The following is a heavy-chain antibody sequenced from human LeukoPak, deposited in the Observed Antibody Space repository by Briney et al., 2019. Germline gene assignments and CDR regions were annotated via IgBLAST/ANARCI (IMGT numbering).Heavy chain of an antibody. V-gene: IGHV1-3*01. J-gene: IGHJ3*02. CDR1: GYTFTSYA. Sequence: XSVKVSCKASGYTFTSYAMHWVRQAPGQRLEWMGWINAGNGNTKYSQKFQGRVTITRDTSASTAYMELSSLRSEDTAVYYCTREGVYAPDPSSYHRDAFDIWGQGTEVIVSS. D-gene: IGHD3-16*02. CDR2: INAGNGNT. CDR3: TREGVYAPDPSSYHRDAFDI.